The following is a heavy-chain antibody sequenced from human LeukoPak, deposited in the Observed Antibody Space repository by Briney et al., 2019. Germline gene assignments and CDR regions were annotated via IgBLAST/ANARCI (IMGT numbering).Heavy chain of an antibody. D-gene: IGHD1-26*01. V-gene: IGHV1-2*06. CDR3: ARGRATTISY. Sequence: GASVKVSCKASGYTFTGYYIHWVRQARGKGLEYMGRINPNNGGTNYVQKFQGRVTMTRDTSISTAYMELSRLRFDDTAIYYCARGRATTISYWAQGTLVTVSS. CDR1: GYTFTGYY. J-gene: IGHJ4*02. CDR2: INPNNGGT.